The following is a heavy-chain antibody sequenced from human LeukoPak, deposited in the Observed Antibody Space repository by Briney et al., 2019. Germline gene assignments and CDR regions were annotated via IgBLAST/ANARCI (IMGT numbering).Heavy chain of an antibody. J-gene: IGHJ5*02. CDR3: ARHSTIAAHWFDP. V-gene: IGHV4-39*01. CDR2: IYYSGST. CDR1: GGSIISSSSY. Sequence: SETLSLTCIIFGGSIISSSSYWGWIRQPPGKGLEWIGSIYYSGSTYYNPSLKSRVTISVDTSKNQFSLKLTSVTAADTAVYYCARHSTIAAHWFDPWGQGTLVTVSS. D-gene: IGHD6-6*01.